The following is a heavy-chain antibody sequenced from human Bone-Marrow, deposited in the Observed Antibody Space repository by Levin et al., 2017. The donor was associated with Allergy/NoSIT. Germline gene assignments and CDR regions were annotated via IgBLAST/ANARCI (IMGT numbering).Heavy chain of an antibody. D-gene: IGHD5-18*01. V-gene: IGHV4-59*01. Sequence: SETLSLTCSVSGGSMSPYYWTWIRQTPGRRLEWLGYIFHSGSTSYNPSLEGRVSISLDKSRTQFSLKLTSVTASDTALYFCARVRYNYGYLPIDHWGQGALVIVST. CDR2: IFHSGST. J-gene: IGHJ4*02. CDR1: GGSMSPYY. CDR3: ARVRYNYGYLPIDH.